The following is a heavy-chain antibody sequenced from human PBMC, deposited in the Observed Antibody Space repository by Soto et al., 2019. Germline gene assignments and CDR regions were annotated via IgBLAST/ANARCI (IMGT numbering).Heavy chain of an antibody. CDR3: AHRRLIGGAGGYYFDY. CDR1: GFSLDTHGVG. CDR2: IYWDDDK. D-gene: IGHD1-26*01. J-gene: IGHJ4*02. V-gene: IGHV2-5*02. Sequence: QINLKESGPTLVKPKQTLTLTCTFSGFSLDTHGVGVGWIRQPPEKALEWLALIYWDDDKRYSPSLESRLTITKDTPKNQMVLKMTDTDPPDTATYYCAHRRLIGGAGGYYFDYGGQGTLVSVSS.